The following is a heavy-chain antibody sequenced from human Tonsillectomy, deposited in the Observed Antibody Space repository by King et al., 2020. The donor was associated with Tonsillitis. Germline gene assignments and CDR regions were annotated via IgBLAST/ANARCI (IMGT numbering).Heavy chain of an antibody. CDR3: ARRPLVVPAARKPYGMDV. V-gene: IGHV4-34*01. J-gene: IGHJ6*02. CDR2: INHSGST. Sequence: VQLQQWGAGLLKPSETLSLTCAVYGGSFSGYYWSWIRQPPGKGLEWIGEINHSGSTNYNPSLKSRVTISVDTSKNQFSLKLSSVTAADTAVYYCARRPLVVPAARKPYGMDVWGQGTTVTVSS. D-gene: IGHD2-2*01. CDR1: GGSFSGYY.